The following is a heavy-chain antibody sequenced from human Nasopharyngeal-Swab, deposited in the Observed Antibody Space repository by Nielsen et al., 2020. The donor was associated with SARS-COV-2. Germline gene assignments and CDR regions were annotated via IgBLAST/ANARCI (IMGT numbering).Heavy chain of an antibody. D-gene: IGHD6-19*01. CDR2: ISGSGGST. J-gene: IGHJ5*02. V-gene: IGHV3-23*01. Sequence: GESLKISCAASGFTFSSYAMSWVRQAPGRGLEWVSAISGSGGSTYYADSVKGRFTISRDNSKNTLDLQMNSLRAEDTAVYYCAKDGGIAVAGWFDPWGQGTPVTVSS. CDR1: GFTFSSYA. CDR3: AKDGGIAVAGWFDP.